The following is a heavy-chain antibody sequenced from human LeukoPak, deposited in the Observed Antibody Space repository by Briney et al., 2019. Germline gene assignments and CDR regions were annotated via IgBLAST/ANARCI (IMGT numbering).Heavy chain of an antibody. J-gene: IGHJ4*02. CDR2: INHSGST. CDR3: SRDRGTWNDDGFDY. CDR1: GGSFSGYY. V-gene: IGHV4-34*01. Sequence: PSDTLSLTCAVYGGSFSGYYWSWIRQPPGKGLEWIGEINHSGSTNYNPSLKSRVTMSVDTSKNQFSLKLSSVTAADTAVYYCSRDRGTWNDDGFDYWGQGTLVTVSS. D-gene: IGHD1-1*01.